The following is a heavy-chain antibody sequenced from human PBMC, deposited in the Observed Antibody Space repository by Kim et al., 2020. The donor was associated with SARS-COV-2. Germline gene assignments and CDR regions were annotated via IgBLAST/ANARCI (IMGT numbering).Heavy chain of an antibody. Sequence: QKFQGRVTMTRETSTSTVYMGLSSLRSGDTAVYYCARGNYDSSGYYLDYWGQGTLVTVSS. V-gene: IGHV1-46*01. CDR3: ARGNYDSSGYYLDY. D-gene: IGHD3-22*01. J-gene: IGHJ4*02.